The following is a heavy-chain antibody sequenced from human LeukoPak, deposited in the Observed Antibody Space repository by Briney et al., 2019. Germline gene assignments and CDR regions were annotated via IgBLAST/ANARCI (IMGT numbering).Heavy chain of an antibody. V-gene: IGHV3-30*18. CDR3: AKEALRGYSYGYRENWFDP. Sequence: PGGSLRLSCAASGFTFSSYGMHWVRQAPGKGLEWVAVISYDGSNKYYADSVKGRFTISRDNSKNTLYLQMNSLRAEDTAVYYCAKEALRGYSYGYRENWFDPWGQGTLVTVSS. CDR2: ISYDGSNK. CDR1: GFTFSSYG. D-gene: IGHD5-18*01. J-gene: IGHJ5*02.